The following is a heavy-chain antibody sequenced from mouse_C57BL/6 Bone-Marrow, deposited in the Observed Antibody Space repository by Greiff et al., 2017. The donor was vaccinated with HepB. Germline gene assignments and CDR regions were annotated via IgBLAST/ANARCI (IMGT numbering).Heavy chain of an antibody. CDR2: IYPRSGNT. CDR3: SPTADYFDY. D-gene: IGHD1-2*01. Sequence: QVQLQQSGAELARPGASVKLSCKASGYTFTSYGISWVKQRTGQGLEWIGEIYPRSGNTYYNEKFKGKATLTADKSSSTAYMELRSLTSEDSAVYFCSPTADYFDYWGQGTTLTVSS. V-gene: IGHV1-81*01. J-gene: IGHJ2*01. CDR1: GYTFTSYG.